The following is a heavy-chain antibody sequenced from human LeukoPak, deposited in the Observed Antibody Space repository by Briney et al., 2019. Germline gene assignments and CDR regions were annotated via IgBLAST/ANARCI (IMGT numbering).Heavy chain of an antibody. CDR2: IYHSGST. D-gene: IGHD3-3*01. Sequence: LTWVRQPPGKGLEWIGYIYHSGSTYYNPSLKSRVTISVDRSKNQFSLKLSSVTAADTAVYYCARAIGFWSGDEKSYYFDYWGQGTLVTVSS. CDR3: ARAIGFWSGDEKSYYFDY. V-gene: IGHV4-30-2*01. J-gene: IGHJ4*02.